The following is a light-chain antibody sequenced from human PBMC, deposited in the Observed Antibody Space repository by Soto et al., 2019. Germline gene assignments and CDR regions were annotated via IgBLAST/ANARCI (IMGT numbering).Light chain of an antibody. J-gene: IGKJ1*01. V-gene: IGKV3-11*01. CDR1: QNVSSY. CDR2: DAS. CDR3: QHRSNWPWT. Sequence: EIVLTQSPATLSLSPGERATLSCRASQNVSSYLAWYQQKPGQAPRLLIYDASNRATGIPARFSGSGSGTDFTLTISSLEPADFAVYYCQHRSNWPWTFGQGTKVEIK.